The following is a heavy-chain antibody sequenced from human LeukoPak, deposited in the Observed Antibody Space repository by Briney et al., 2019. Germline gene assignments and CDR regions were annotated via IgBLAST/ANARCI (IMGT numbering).Heavy chain of an antibody. CDR1: GGSISSYY. CDR3: ARSSIVVVPAATGYYMDV. D-gene: IGHD2-2*01. CDR2: IYTSGST. Sequence: SETLSLTCTVSGGSISSYYWSWIRQPAGKGLEWIGRIYTSGSTNYNPSLKSRVTMSVDTSKNQFSLELSSVTAADTAVYYCARSSIVVVPAATGYYMDVWGKGTTVTFSS. J-gene: IGHJ6*03. V-gene: IGHV4-4*07.